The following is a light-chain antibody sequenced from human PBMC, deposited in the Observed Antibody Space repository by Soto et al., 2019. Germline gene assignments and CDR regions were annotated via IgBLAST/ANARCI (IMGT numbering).Light chain of an antibody. CDR3: EQYAGSPRT. V-gene: IGKV3-20*01. Sequence: EIVLTQSPGTLSLSPGERATLFCRASQTITTSQLAWYQQKPGQAPRVLIFCASNRATGIPDRFSGSGSGTDFTLTISRLEPEDFVIYYCEQYAGSPRTFGKGTTVEV. CDR1: QTITTSQ. CDR2: CAS. J-gene: IGKJ1*01.